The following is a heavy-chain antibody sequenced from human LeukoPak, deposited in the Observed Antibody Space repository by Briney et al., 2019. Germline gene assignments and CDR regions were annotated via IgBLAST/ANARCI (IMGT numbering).Heavy chain of an antibody. J-gene: IGHJ4*02. Sequence: ASVKVSCKASGYTFTTYDINWVRQATGQGLERMGWMNPNSGYTGYAQKFQGRVTITRDTSISTAYMELSSLRSEDTAVYYCARMAGSIDYWGQGTLVTVSS. CDR2: MNPNSGYT. D-gene: IGHD6-19*01. CDR3: ARMAGSIDY. V-gene: IGHV1-8*03. CDR1: GYTFTTYD.